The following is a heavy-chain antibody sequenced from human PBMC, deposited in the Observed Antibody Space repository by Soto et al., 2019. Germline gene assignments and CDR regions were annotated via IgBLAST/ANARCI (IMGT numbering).Heavy chain of an antibody. CDR2: IYWNDDK. CDR1: GFSLSTSGVG. D-gene: IGHD6-13*01. V-gene: IGHV2-5*01. CDR3: AHRLRAYSSSWYYFDY. Sequence: QITLKESGPTLVKPTQTLTLTCTFSGFSLSTSGVGVGWIRQPPGKALEWLALIYWNDDKRYSPSLKSRLTNPKDTSKNQVVLTMTNMDPVDTATYYCAHRLRAYSSSWYYFDYWGQGTLVTVSS. J-gene: IGHJ4*02.